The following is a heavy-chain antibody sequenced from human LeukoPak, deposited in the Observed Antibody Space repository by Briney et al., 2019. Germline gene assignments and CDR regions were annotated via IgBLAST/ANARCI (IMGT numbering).Heavy chain of an antibody. CDR1: GFTFSSYA. Sequence: GGSLRLSCAASGFTFSSYAMHWVRQAPGKGLEWVAVISYDGSNKYYADSVKGRFTISRDNSKNTLYLQMNSLRAEDTAVYYCAKDPHYDFWTLNAFDIWGQGTMVTVSS. J-gene: IGHJ3*02. CDR3: AKDPHYDFWTLNAFDI. CDR2: ISYDGSNK. V-gene: IGHV3-30-3*01. D-gene: IGHD3-3*01.